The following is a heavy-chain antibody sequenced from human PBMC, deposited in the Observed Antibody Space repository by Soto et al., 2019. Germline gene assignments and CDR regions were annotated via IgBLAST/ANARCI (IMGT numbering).Heavy chain of an antibody. CDR3: ARGWAPYKWFGP. D-gene: IGHD1-26*01. CDR2: IYSSGFT. J-gene: IGHJ5*02. Sequence: KTSETLSLTGTVSGGSIHSSDCSWIRQPPWKRLEWLGYIYSSGFTTYNPSLKGRLTISVDTSKNQFSLRLSSVTSADTAVYYCARGWAPYKWFGPWGQGTRLCVCS. V-gene: IGHV4-59*01. CDR1: GGSIHSSD.